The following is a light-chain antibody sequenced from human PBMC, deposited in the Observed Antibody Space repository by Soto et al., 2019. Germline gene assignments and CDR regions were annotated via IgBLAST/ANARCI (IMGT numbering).Light chain of an antibody. Sequence: DIQMTQSPSAMSAPVGDRVTITCRASQGINNYLAWFQQRPGKVPQRLIYGASSLQSGVPSRFSGGGSGTEFTLTISGLQPDDFATYYCQQYNSYSPWTFGPGTKVDIK. CDR1: QGINNY. CDR3: QQYNSYSPWT. J-gene: IGKJ1*01. CDR2: GAS. V-gene: IGKV1-17*03.